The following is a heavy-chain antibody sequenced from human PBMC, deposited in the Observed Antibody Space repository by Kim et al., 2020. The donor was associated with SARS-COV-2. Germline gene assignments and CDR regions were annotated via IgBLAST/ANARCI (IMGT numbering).Heavy chain of an antibody. CDR2: IYYSGST. V-gene: IGHV4-59*13. CDR3: ARSTNHYYDSSGYSL. D-gene: IGHD3-22*01. CDR1: GGSISSYY. J-gene: IGHJ4*02. Sequence: SETLSLTCTVSGGSISSYYWSWIRQPPGKGLEWIGYIYYSGSTNYNPSLKSRVTISVDTSKNQFSLKLSSVTAADTAVYYCARSTNHYYDSSGYSLWGQGTLVTVSS.